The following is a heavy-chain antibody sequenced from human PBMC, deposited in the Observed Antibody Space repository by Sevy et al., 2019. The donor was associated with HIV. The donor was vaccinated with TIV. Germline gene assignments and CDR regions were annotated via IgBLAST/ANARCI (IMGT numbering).Heavy chain of an antibody. V-gene: IGHV3-30*02. J-gene: IGHJ4*02. Sequence: GGSLRLSCAASGFTFTNYGMHWVRQVPGKGLEWVTFLRYDGSDKYYAASVKGRFTISRDDSKNTLHLQMDSLRPEDTAIYYCAKDLAGPGRRYFDYWGQGTLVTVSS. D-gene: IGHD6-13*01. CDR1: GFTFTNYG. CDR2: LRYDGSDK. CDR3: AKDLAGPGRRYFDY.